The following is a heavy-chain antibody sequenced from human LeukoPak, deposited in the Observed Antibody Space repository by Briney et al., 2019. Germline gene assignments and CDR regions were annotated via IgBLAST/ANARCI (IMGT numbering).Heavy chain of an antibody. V-gene: IGHV4-59*01. CDR3: ARSGYSYGADAFDI. Sequence: PSETLSLTCTVSGGSISSYYWSWVRQPPGKGLEWIGFVYYTGSTNYSPSLKSRVTISVDTSKNQFSLKLRSVTAADTAVYYCARSGYSYGADAFDIWGQGTMVTVSS. CDR1: GGSISSYY. D-gene: IGHD5-18*01. CDR2: VYYTGST. J-gene: IGHJ3*02.